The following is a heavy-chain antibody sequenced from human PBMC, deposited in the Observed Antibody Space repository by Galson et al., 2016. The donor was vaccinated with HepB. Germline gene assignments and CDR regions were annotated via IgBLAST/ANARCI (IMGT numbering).Heavy chain of an antibody. J-gene: IGHJ4*02. Sequence: SLRLSCAASGFIFRRTGMHWVRQAPGKGLEWVAGTSFDETNKHHADSVKGRFTISRGNSKNTLYLHLNSLRAEETAVYYCARAVHGSGSYWDKWGQGTLVAVSS. CDR3: ARAVHGSGSYWDK. CDR2: TSFDETNK. D-gene: IGHD3-10*01. CDR1: GFIFRRTG. V-gene: IGHV3-30*03.